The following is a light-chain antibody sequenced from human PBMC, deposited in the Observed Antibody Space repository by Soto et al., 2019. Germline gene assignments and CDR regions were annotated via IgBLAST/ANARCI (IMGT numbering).Light chain of an antibody. CDR2: DNS. J-gene: IGLJ2*01. V-gene: IGLV1-51*01. CDR3: ETWDSSLSAVV. Sequence: QSVLTQPPSVSAAPGQKVTISCSGSSSNIGNNYVSWYQQLPGTAPKLLIYDNSKRPSGIPDRFSGSKSGTSATLGITGLQTGDEADYYCETWDSSLSAVVFGGGTKVTVL. CDR1: SSNIGNNY.